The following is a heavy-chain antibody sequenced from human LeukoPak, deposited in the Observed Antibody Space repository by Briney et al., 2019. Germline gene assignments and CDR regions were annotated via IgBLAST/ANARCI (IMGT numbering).Heavy chain of an antibody. V-gene: IGHV4-39*01. D-gene: IGHD6-19*01. Sequence: SETLSLTCTVSGGSISSSSHYWGWIRQPPGKGLEWIGSIYYSGSAYYNPSLKSRVTISVDTSKNQFSLKLSSVTAADTAEYYCARQQYTQWLVPSNWFDPWGQGTLVTVSS. CDR3: ARQQYTQWLVPSNWFDP. CDR2: IYYSGSA. J-gene: IGHJ5*02. CDR1: GGSISSSSHY.